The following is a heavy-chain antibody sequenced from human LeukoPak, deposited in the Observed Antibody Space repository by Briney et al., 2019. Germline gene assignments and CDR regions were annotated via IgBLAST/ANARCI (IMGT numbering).Heavy chain of an antibody. CDR2: VHSDGVSA. Sequence: GGSLRLSCTASGFTFTDYWMHWVRHAPGKGLMWVSRVHSDGVSAIYADSVRGRFTVSRDNTKNSMYLQMSSLRADHTGVYYCARGGFDHAYDIWGQGTMVTVSS. CDR3: ARGGFDHAYDI. J-gene: IGHJ3*02. D-gene: IGHD2-15*01. CDR1: GFTFTDYW. V-gene: IGHV3-74*01.